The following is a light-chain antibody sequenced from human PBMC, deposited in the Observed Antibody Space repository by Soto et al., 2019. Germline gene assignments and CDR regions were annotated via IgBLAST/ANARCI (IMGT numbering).Light chain of an antibody. CDR3: SSYSTTSSPYVL. CDR2: EVT. CDR1: PSDIGRYNY. Sequence: QSVLTQPASVSGSPGQSITISCTGTPSDIGRYNYVSWYQQFPGKVPKLLIYEVTSRPSEVSARFTGSKSGSTASLTISGLQAEDEADYYCSSYSTTSSPYVLFGGGTK. V-gene: IGLV2-14*01. J-gene: IGLJ2*01.